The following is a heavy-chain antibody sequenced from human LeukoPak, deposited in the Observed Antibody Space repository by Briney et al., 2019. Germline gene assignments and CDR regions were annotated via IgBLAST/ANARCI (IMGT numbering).Heavy chain of an antibody. CDR3: ARVLRPIGYYFDY. Sequence: SQTLSLTCTVSGGSISSGGYYWSWIRQHPGKGLEWIGYIYYSGSTYYNPSLKSRVTISVDTPKNQFSLKLSSVTAADTAVYYCARVLRPIGYYFDYWGQGTLVTVSS. CDR2: IYYSGST. CDR1: GGSISSGGYY. V-gene: IGHV4-31*03. J-gene: IGHJ4*02. D-gene: IGHD3-22*01.